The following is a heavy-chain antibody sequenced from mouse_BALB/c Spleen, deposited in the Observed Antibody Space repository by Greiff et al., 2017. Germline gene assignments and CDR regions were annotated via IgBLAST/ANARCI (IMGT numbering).Heavy chain of an antibody. V-gene: IGHV5-9-3*01. Sequence: EVQLMESGGGLVKPGGSLKLSCAASGFTFSSYAMSWVRQTPEKRLEWVATISSGGSYTYYPDSVKGRFTITRDNAKNTLYLQMSSLRSEETAVYNSADEGVRYPSFDYWGQGTTLTVSS. CDR3: ADEGVRYPSFDY. D-gene: IGHD2-14*01. J-gene: IGHJ2*01. CDR2: ISSGGSYT. CDR1: GFTFSSYA.